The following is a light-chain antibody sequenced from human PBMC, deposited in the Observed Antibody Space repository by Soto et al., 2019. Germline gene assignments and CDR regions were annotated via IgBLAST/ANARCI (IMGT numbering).Light chain of an antibody. CDR3: TSYTTRSTLE. J-gene: IGLJ2*01. CDR2: DVT. V-gene: IGLV2-14*01. Sequence: QSVLTQPASVSGSPGQSITISCTGTSSEIGSYNFVCWFQQHPGKAPKLLIYDVTNRPSGVSNRFSGSKSGNTASLTISGLQAEDEADYYCTSYTTRSTLEIGGGTQLTVL. CDR1: SSEIGSYNF.